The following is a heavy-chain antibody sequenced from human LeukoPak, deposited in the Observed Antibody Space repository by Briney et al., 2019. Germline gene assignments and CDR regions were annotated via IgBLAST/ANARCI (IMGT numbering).Heavy chain of an antibody. J-gene: IGHJ4*02. D-gene: IGHD1-26*01. Sequence: GGSLRLSCAASGFTFSSYAMSWVRQAPGKGLEWVSAISGSGGSTYYADSVKGRFTISRDNSKNTLYLQMNSLRAEDTAVYYCAKDLIVGATSNYFDYWGQGTLVTVPS. CDR2: ISGSGGST. V-gene: IGHV3-23*01. CDR1: GFTFSSYA. CDR3: AKDLIVGATSNYFDY.